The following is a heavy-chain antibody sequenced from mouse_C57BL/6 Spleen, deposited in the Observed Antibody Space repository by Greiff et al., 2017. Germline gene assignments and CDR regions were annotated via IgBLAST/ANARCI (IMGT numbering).Heavy chain of an antibody. CDR1: GYSFTSYY. V-gene: IGHV1-66*01. Sequence: VQLQQSGPELVKPGASVKISCKASGYSFTSYYIHWVKQRPGQGLEWIGGIYPGSGNTKYNEKFKGKATLTADTSSSTAYTQLSSLTSEASAFYFCARGGSSGPFAYCGQGTLVTVSA. CDR3: ARGGSSGPFAY. D-gene: IGHD3-2*02. J-gene: IGHJ3*01. CDR2: IYPGSGNT.